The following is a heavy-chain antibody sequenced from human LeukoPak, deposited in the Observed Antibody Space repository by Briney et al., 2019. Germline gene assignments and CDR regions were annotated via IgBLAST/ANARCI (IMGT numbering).Heavy chain of an antibody. CDR2: IYYSGST. V-gene: IGHV4-59*01. CDR3: AGGRGLRFPFDY. Sequence: PSETLSLTCTVSGGSISSYYWSWIRQPPGKGQEWIGYIYYSGSTNYNPSLKSRVTISVDTSKNQFSLKLSSVTAADTAVYYCAGGRGLRFPFDYWGQGTLVTVSS. D-gene: IGHD5-12*01. J-gene: IGHJ4*02. CDR1: GGSISSYY.